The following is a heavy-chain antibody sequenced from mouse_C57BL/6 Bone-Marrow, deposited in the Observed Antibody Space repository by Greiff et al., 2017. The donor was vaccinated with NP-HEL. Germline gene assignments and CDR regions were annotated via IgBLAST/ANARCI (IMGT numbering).Heavy chain of an antibody. Sequence: QVQLQQSGPGLVQPSQSLSITCTVSGFSLTSSGVHWVRQSPGQRLEWLGVIWRGGSTDYNSAFMSRLSITKDNSNRQVFFKMNSLQADDTAIYYCATLGPYYAMDYWGQGTSVTVSS. CDR2: IWRGGST. CDR3: ATLGPYYAMDY. V-gene: IGHV2-5*01. CDR1: GFSLTSSG. J-gene: IGHJ4*01. D-gene: IGHD4-1*01.